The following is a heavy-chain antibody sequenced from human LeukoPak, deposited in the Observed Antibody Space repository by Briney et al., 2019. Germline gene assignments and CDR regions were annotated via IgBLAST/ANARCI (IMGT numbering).Heavy chain of an antibody. CDR2: IYYSGST. CDR1: GGSTSSYY. Sequence: SETLSLTCTVSGGSTSSYYWSWIRQPPGKGLEWIGYIYYSGSTNYNPSLKSRVTISVDTSKNQFSLKLSSVTAADTAVYYCARLSASWNDPNGWFDPWGQGTLVTVSS. D-gene: IGHD1-1*01. CDR3: ARLSASWNDPNGWFDP. V-gene: IGHV4-59*08. J-gene: IGHJ5*02.